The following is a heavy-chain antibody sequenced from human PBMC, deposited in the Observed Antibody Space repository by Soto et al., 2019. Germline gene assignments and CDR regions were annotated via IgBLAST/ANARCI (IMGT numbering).Heavy chain of an antibody. CDR2: ISSSSSTI. J-gene: IGHJ3*02. D-gene: IGHD2-8*01. CDR3: ASQKGDIGLMVYALDAFDI. Sequence: GGSLRLSCAASGFTFSSYSMNWVRQAPGKGLEWVSYISSSSSTIYYADSVKGRFTISRDNAKNSLYLQMNSLRAEDTAVYYCASQKGDIGLMVYALDAFDIWGQGTMLTVSS. V-gene: IGHV3-48*01. CDR1: GFTFSSYS.